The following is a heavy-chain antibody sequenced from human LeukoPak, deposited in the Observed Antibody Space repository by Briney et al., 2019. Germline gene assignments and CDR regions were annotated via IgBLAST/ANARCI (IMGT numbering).Heavy chain of an antibody. J-gene: IGHJ4*02. Sequence: SETLSLTCTVSGGSISSYYWSWIRQPPGKGLEWIGYIYYSGSTNYNPSLKSRATISVDTSKNQFSLNLSSVTAADTAVYYCARGSDSGSPPWYWGQGTLVTVSS. D-gene: IGHD3-10*01. CDR2: IYYSGST. V-gene: IGHV4-59*01. CDR1: GGSISSYY. CDR3: ARGSDSGSPPWY.